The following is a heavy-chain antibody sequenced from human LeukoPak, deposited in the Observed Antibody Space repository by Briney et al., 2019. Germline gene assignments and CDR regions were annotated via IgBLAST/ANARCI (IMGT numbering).Heavy chain of an antibody. CDR3: ARDRGYSSFDY. CDR2: IKEDGSEI. CDR1: GFTFSSYW. D-gene: IGHD4-23*01. V-gene: IGHV3-7*01. Sequence: GGSLRLSCAASGFTFSSYWMHWVRQAPGKGLVWVANIKEDGSEINYVDSVKGRFTISRDNAKNSLFLQMNSLRVEDTAVYYCARDRGYSSFDYWGQGTLVTVSS. J-gene: IGHJ4*02.